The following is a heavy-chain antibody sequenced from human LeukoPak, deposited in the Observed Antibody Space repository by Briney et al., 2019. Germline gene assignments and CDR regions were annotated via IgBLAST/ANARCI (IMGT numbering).Heavy chain of an antibody. V-gene: IGHV1-46*01. D-gene: IGHD3-10*01. CDR2: INPSGGST. J-gene: IGHJ4*02. CDR1: GYTXXXXX. Sequence: ASVKVSCKSSGYTXXXXXXYXXXXXXGXGXXGXXIINPSGGSTSYAQKFQGRVTMTRDTSTSTVYMELSSLRSEDTAVYYCARDSGMVRGTVDYWGQGTLVTVSS. CDR3: ARDSGMVRGTVDY.